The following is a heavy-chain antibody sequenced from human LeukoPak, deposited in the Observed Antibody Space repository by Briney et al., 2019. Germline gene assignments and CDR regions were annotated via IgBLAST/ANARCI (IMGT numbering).Heavy chain of an antibody. Sequence: GGSLRLSCTASGFTFSSYTMNWVRQAPGKGLEWVLSISSSSSYIYYADSVKGRFTVSRDNAKNSLFLQMNSLRAEDTAVYYCAREESSSSGTIDYWGQGTLVTVSS. CDR1: GFTFSSYT. CDR3: AREESSSSGTIDY. CDR2: ISSSSSYI. J-gene: IGHJ4*02. D-gene: IGHD6-6*01. V-gene: IGHV3-21*01.